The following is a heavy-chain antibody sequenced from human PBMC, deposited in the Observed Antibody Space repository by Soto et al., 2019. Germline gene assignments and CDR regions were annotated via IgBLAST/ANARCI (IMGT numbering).Heavy chain of an antibody. CDR3: AKATGAIIYAISFYGMDV. CDR1: GFSFSSFA. V-gene: IGHV3-23*01. J-gene: IGHJ6*02. D-gene: IGHD2-8*01. Sequence: EVQLLESGGGFIHPGGSLRLSCAASGFSFSSFAMNWVRQAPGKWLEWVSIISGSGDSTFYADSVKGRFTISRDNSKSTLYLQMNSLRAEDTAVYYCAKATGAIIYAISFYGMDVWGQGTTVTVSS. CDR2: ISGSGDST.